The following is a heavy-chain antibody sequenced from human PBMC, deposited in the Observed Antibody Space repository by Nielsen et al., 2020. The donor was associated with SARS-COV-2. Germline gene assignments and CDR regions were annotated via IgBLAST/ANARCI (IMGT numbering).Heavy chain of an antibody. CDR3: AKGILTGYYIIDY. D-gene: IGHD3-9*01. V-gene: IGHV3-23*01. Sequence: VRQAPGKGLEWVSAISGSGGSTYYADSVKGRFTISRDNSKNTLYLQMNSLRAEDTAVYYCAKGILTGYYIIDYWGQGTLVTVSS. CDR2: ISGSGGST. J-gene: IGHJ4*02.